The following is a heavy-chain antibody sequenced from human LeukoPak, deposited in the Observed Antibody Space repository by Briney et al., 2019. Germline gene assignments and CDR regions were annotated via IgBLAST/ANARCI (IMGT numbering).Heavy chain of an antibody. V-gene: IGHV4-39*07. Sequence: SETLSLTCTVSGDSFTSVTDYWAWIRQPPGKGLEWIASGDYSGGTYYNPSLESRVAISADMSKNQISLKLTSVTGADTAVYYCAGERGEEYSSGWYKTNYFYNWGQGIRVTVST. D-gene: IGHD6-19*01. CDR1: GDSFTSVTDY. CDR2: GDYSGGT. CDR3: AGERGEEYSSGWYKTNYFYN. J-gene: IGHJ4*02.